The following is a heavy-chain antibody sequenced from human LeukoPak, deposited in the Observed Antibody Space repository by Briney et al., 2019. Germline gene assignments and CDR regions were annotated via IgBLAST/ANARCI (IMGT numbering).Heavy chain of an antibody. J-gene: IGHJ4*02. V-gene: IGHV4-59*01. CDR2: IYYSGST. CDR1: GGSISSYY. CDR3: ARAGGYCSSTSCSHYFDH. D-gene: IGHD2-2*01. Sequence: PSETLSLTCTVSGGSISSYYWSRIRQPPGKGLEWIGYIYYSGSTNYNPSLKSRVTISVDTSKNQFSLKLSSVTAADTAAYYCARAGGYCSSTSCSHYFDHWGQGTLVTVSS.